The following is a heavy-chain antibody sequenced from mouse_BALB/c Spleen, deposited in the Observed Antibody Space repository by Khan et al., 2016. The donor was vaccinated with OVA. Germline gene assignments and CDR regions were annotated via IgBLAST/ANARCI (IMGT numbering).Heavy chain of an antibody. J-gene: IGHJ2*01. CDR1: GYTFTNYT. CDR3: VRNPIPPDRFDY. CDR2: INPSSGYT. V-gene: IGHV1-4*01. Sequence: QVQLKQSGAELARPGASVKMSCKASGYTFTNYTIHWVKQRPGQGLEWIGYINPSSGYTNYNQNYNDKATLTTDRSSSTAYMQLSWLTSDDSAVYYCVRNPIPPDRFDYWGQGTTLTVSS.